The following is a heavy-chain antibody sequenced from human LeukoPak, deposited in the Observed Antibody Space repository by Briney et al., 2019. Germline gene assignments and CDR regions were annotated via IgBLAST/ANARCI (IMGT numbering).Heavy chain of an antibody. CDR3: KRGEWLLHY. CDR2: INPNSGGT. CDR1: GYTFTDYY. D-gene: IGHD3-3*01. J-gene: IGHJ4*02. V-gene: IGHV1-2*06. Sequence: ASVKVSCKASGYTFTDYYMHWMRQAPGQGLEWMGRINPNSGGTNYAQKFQGRVTMTRDTSISTAYMELIRLRSDDTAVYYCKRGEWLLHYWGQGTLVTVSS.